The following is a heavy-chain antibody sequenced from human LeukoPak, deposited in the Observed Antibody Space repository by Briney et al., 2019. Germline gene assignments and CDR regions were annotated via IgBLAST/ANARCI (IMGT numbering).Heavy chain of an antibody. V-gene: IGHV3-49*04. Sequence: PGGSLRLSCTASGFTFGDYAMSWVRQAPGKGLEWVGFIRSKAYGGTTEYAASVKGRFTISRDDSKSIAYLQMNSLKTEDTAVYYCTTDRHYYYYGMDVWGQGTTVTVSS. CDR1: GFTFGDYA. CDR2: IRSKAYGGTT. CDR3: TTDRHYYYYGMDV. J-gene: IGHJ6*02.